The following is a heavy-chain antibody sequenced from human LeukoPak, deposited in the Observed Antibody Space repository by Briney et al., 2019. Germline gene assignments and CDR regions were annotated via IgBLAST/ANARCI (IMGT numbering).Heavy chain of an antibody. CDR3: ARPAGGFDY. Sequence: PGGSLRLSCAASGFTFSSYSMNWVRQAPGKGLEWVSYISSSSAIYYADSVKGRFTISRDNAKNSLYLQMNSLRDEDTAVYYCARPAGGFDYWGQGTLVTVSS. V-gene: IGHV3-48*02. CDR2: ISSSSAI. J-gene: IGHJ4*02. D-gene: IGHD3-16*01. CDR1: GFTFSSYS.